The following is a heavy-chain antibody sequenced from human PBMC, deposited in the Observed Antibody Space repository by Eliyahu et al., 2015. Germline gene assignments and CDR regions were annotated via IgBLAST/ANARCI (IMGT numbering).Heavy chain of an antibody. CDR3: GRDSPGIDL. V-gene: IGHV1-46*01. J-gene: IGHJ4*02. D-gene: IGHD2-21*01. CDR2: IKPSDGST. CDR1: RYTFTTYX. Sequence: QVQLVQSGAEVKKPGASVKVSCKASRYTFTTYXMHWMRQAPGQGLXWMGIIKPSDGSTSYAQKFQGRVTMTRDTSTSTVYMEXSSLRSEDTAVYYCGRDSPGIDLWGQGTLVTVSS.